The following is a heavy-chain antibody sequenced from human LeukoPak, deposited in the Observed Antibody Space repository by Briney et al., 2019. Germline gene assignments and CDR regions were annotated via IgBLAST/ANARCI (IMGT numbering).Heavy chain of an antibody. J-gene: IGHJ4*02. V-gene: IGHV4-34*01. CDR1: GGSFSGYY. Sequence: SETLSLTCAVYGGSFSGYYWSWIRQPPGKGLEWIGEIDHSGSTNYNPSLKSRVTISVDTSKNQFSLKLSSVTAADTAVYYCARRSLVGLGYWGQGTLVTVSS. D-gene: IGHD2-15*01. CDR2: IDHSGST. CDR3: ARRSLVGLGY.